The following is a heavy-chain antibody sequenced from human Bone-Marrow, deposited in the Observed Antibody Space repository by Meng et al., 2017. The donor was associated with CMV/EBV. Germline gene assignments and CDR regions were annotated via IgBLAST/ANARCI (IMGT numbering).Heavy chain of an antibody. Sequence: QGRLGRSGAEVKKPGASVKVSCKASGYPLTYYYIHWVRQAPGQWLEWMGWINPNTDTNYAQNFQGRVTMTRDMSINTAYMELSRLTSGDTAVYYCARSSGWSRFDYWGQGTLVTVSS. J-gene: IGHJ4*02. CDR1: GYPLTYYY. V-gene: IGHV1-2*02. CDR3: ARSSGWSRFDY. CDR2: INPNTDT. D-gene: IGHD6-19*01.